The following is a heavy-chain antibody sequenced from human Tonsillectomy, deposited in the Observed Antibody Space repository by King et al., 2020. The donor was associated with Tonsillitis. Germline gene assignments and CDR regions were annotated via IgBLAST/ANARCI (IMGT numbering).Heavy chain of an antibody. CDR2: IYHSGST. J-gene: IGHJ5*02. CDR1: GDSISSGGYS. V-gene: IGHV4-30-2*01. Sequence: LQLQESGSGLVEPSQTLSLTCAVSGDSISSGGYSWSWIRQPPGKGLEWIGCIYHSGSTYYNASLKSRVTISVDRFKNQFSLKLSSVTAADTAVYYCARERPGYSSGNWFDPWGQGTLVTVSS. CDR3: ARERPGYSSGNWFDP. D-gene: IGHD6-19*01.